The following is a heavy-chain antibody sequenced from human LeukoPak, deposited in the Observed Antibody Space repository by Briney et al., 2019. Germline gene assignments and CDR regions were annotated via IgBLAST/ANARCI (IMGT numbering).Heavy chain of an antibody. D-gene: IGHD3-3*01. CDR3: ARGDFWSGYLDSDFDH. Sequence: ASVKVSCKASGYTFTGYYMHWVRQAPGQGLEWMGWINPNSGGTNYAQKFQGRVTMTRDTSISTAYMELSRLRSDDTAVYYCARGDFWSGYLDSDFDHWGQGTLVTVSS. V-gene: IGHV1-2*02. J-gene: IGHJ4*02. CDR2: INPNSGGT. CDR1: GYTFTGYY.